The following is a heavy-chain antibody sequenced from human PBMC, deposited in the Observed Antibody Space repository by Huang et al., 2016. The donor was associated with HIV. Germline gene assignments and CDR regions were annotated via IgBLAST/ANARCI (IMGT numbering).Heavy chain of an antibody. Sequence: QVQLVQSGAEVKKPGSSVKVSCKASGGSFRNFAIGWVRQAPGQGLEWMGGIIPTLGTANYAKKFQGRVKISADESTSTAYMELSSLRSEDTAVYYCATVDYYDTSGPQRGYFDNWGQGTLVTVSS. V-gene: IGHV1-69*01. CDR1: GGSFRNFA. CDR2: IIPTLGTA. D-gene: IGHD3-22*01. J-gene: IGHJ4*02. CDR3: ATVDYYDTSGPQRGYFDN.